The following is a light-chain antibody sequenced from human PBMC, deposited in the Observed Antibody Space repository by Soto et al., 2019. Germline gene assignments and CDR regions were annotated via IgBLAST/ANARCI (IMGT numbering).Light chain of an antibody. CDR1: QSVSSY. CDR2: DAS. J-gene: IGKJ1*01. V-gene: IGKV3-11*01. CDR3: QQRSNWPQWT. Sequence: EFVLPQSPATLSLCLGKKATLSCRACQSVSSYLAWYQQKPGQAPRLLIYDASNRATGIPARFSGSGSGTDFTLTISSLEPEDFAVYYCQQRSNWPQWTFGQGTKV.